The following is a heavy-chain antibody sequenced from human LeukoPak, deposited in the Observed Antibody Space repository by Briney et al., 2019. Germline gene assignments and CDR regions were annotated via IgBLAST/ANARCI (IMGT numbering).Heavy chain of an antibody. J-gene: IGHJ4*02. V-gene: IGHV4-34*01. CDR3: ARGAPYYYGSGSTFDY. CDR2: INQSGST. Sequence: SETLSLTCAVYGGSFSGYYWSWIRQPPGKGLEWIGEINQSGSTNYNPSLKSRVTISVDTSKNQFSLKLSSVTAADTAVYYCARGAPYYYGSGSTFDYWGQGTLVTVSS. CDR1: GGSFSGYY. D-gene: IGHD3-10*01.